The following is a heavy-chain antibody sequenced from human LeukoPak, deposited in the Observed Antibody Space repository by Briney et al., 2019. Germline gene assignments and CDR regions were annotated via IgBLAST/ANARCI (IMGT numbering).Heavy chain of an antibody. CDR1: GFTFDDYT. D-gene: IGHD3-10*01. V-gene: IGHV3-43*01. J-gene: IGHJ3*02. CDR3: AKDGGFGESDAFDI. Sequence: SGGSLRLSCAASGFTFDDYTMHWVRQAPGKGLEWVSLISWDGGSTYYADSVKGRFTISRDNSKNSLYLQMNSLRTEDTALYYCAKDGGFGESDAFDIWGQGTMVTVSS. CDR2: ISWDGGST.